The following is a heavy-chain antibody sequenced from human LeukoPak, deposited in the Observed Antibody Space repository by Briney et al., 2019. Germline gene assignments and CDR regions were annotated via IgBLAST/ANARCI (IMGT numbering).Heavy chain of an antibody. D-gene: IGHD3-3*01. CDR1: GGSISGSSYY. CDR3: ARGVSREWLLYRPVGGWFDP. Sequence: SETLSLTCTVSGGSISGSSYYWGWIRQPPGKGLEWIGEINHSGSTNYNPSLKSRVTISVDTSKNQFSLKLSSVTAADTAVYYCARGVSREWLLYRPVGGWFDPWGQGTLVTVSS. J-gene: IGHJ5*02. CDR2: INHSGST. V-gene: IGHV4-39*07.